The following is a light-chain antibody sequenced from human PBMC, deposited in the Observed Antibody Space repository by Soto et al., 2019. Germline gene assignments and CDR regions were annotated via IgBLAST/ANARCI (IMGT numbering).Light chain of an antibody. CDR3: QQYHDWPPYT. CDR1: QNINSN. Sequence: EIVMTQSAATLSGSPGESATLSCGASQNINSNLAWYQQKPVQAPRLLIYRASTMATGIPARFSGSGAGTEFTLTISSLQSEDFAVYYCQQYHDWPPYTFGQGTKVDIK. J-gene: IGKJ2*01. CDR2: RAS. V-gene: IGKV3-15*01.